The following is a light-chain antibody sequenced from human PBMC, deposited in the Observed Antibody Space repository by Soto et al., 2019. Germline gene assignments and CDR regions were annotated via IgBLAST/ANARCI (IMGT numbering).Light chain of an antibody. CDR2: DAS. CDR3: QQYNNWPYT. V-gene: IGKV3-15*01. Sequence: EIVMTQSPATLSVSPGERATLSCRASQSVSSNLAWYQQKHGQAPTLLIYDASTSATGIPARFSGGGSGTEFTLTISSLQSEDFAVYYCQQYNNWPYTFGQGTKLEIK. J-gene: IGKJ2*01. CDR1: QSVSSN.